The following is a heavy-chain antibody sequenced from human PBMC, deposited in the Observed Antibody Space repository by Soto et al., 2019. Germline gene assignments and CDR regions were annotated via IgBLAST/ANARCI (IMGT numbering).Heavy chain of an antibody. Sequence: GGSLRLSCAASGFTLSGSDIHWVRQASGKGLEWVGRIRTKSNNFATSYAESVRGRFTISRDDSDNTASLQMSSLKTEDTAVHYCARDRAVGDGYNDAFDIWGQGTMVTVSS. CDR1: GFTLSGSD. D-gene: IGHD5-12*01. CDR3: ARDRAVGDGYNDAFDI. J-gene: IGHJ3*02. V-gene: IGHV3-73*01. CDR2: IRTKSNNFAT.